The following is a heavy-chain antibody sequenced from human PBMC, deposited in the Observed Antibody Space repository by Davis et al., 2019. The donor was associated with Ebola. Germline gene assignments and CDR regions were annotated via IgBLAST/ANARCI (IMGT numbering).Heavy chain of an antibody. CDR2: ISSSGSTI. J-gene: IGHJ6*02. V-gene: IGHV3-48*04. CDR1: GFTFSSYW. Sequence: GESLKISCAASGFTFSSYWMHWVRQAPGKGLEWVSYISSSGSTIYYADSVKGRFTISRDNAKNSLYLQMNSLRAEDTAVYYCVGGSGSYYSYGMDVWGQGTTVTVSS. CDR3: VGGSGSYYSYGMDV. D-gene: IGHD3-10*01.